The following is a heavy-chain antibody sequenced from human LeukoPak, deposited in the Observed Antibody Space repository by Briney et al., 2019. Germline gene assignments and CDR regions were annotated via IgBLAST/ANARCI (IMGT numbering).Heavy chain of an antibody. Sequence: ASVKVSCKASGYTFTDYYMHWVRQAPGQGLEWMGWINPHSGGTDHAQKFQGRVTMTRDTSINTAYMQLSRLRSDDTAVYYCARSPHILTGENFDYWGQGTLLTVSS. D-gene: IGHD3-9*01. CDR3: ARSPHILTGENFDY. CDR2: INPHSGGT. J-gene: IGHJ4*02. V-gene: IGHV1-2*02. CDR1: GYTFTDYY.